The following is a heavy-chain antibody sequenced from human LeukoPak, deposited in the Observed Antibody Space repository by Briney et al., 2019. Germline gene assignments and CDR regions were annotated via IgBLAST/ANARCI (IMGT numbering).Heavy chain of an antibody. CDR2: IIPMLGKT. J-gene: IGHJ4*02. CDR3: ARGLFGGFAAAPFDH. V-gene: IGHV1-69*04. CDR1: GGTFDNYA. D-gene: IGHD2-2*01. Sequence: GASVTVSCKASGGTFDNYAVSWVREAPGLGLEWMGRIIPMLGKTNSAQKFQDRVTFTADKSTGTAYMELTHLRPDDTAVYFCARGLFGGFAAAPFDHWGQGTLVTVSS.